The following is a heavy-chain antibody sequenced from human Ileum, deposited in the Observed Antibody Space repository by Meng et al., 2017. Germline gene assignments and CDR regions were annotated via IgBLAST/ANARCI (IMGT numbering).Heavy chain of an antibody. J-gene: IGHJ4*02. D-gene: IGHD3-22*01. Sequence: QVQPQQVGAGVLNPSGTLSRTCAGYGGYFGGYYWSWIRQPPGKGLEWIGEINHSGSTNYNPSLKSRVTISVDTSKNQFSLKLSSVTAADTAVYYCLRTSYYDNSGYYPGWGQGTLVTVSS. CDR1: GGYFGGYY. CDR3: LRTSYYDNSGYYPG. CDR2: INHSGST. V-gene: IGHV4-34*01.